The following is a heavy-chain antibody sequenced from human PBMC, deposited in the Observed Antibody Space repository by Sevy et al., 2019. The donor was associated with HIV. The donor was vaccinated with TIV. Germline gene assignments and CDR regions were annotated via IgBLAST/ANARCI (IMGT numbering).Heavy chain of an antibody. CDR1: GFTFSSYE. J-gene: IGHJ6*02. V-gene: IGHV3-48*03. D-gene: IGHD3-22*01. CDR2: ISNNVNTI. CDR3: ARDTYDSDGYDPGYGMDV. Sequence: GGSQRLSCAASGFTFSSYEMNWVRQTPGKGLEWISYISNNVNTIYYADSVKGRFTMSRDNAKSSLYLHMNSLRAEDTAVYYCARDTYDSDGYDPGYGMDVWGQGTTVTVSS.